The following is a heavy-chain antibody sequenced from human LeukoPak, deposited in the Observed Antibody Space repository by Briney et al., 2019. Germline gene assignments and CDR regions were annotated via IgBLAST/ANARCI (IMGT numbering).Heavy chain of an antibody. CDR1: GYSFSTYA. D-gene: IGHD3-9*01. V-gene: IGHV1-3*01. CDR3: AREHDTLTGMSFDY. Sequence: ASVNVSCKASGYSFSTYAIQWVRQAPGQGLEWMGWINAGNGNTKYSQKFQGRVTISRDTSASTVYMELSSLRSEDTAVYYCAREHDTLTGMSFDYWGQGTLVTVSS. CDR2: INAGNGNT. J-gene: IGHJ4*02.